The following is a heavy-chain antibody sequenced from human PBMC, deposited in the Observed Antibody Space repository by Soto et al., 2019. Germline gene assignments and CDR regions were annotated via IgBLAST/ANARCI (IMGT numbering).Heavy chain of an antibody. D-gene: IGHD6-13*01. J-gene: IGHJ1*01. CDR1: GYTFTSYG. V-gene: IGHV1-18*01. CDR2: ISAYNGNT. Sequence: ASVKVSCKASGYTFTSYGISWLRQAPGQGLEWMGWISAYNGNTNYAQKLQGRVTMTTDTSTSTAYMELRSLRSDDTAVYYCARDWGIAAAPGYFQHWGQGTLVTVSS. CDR3: ARDWGIAAAPGYFQH.